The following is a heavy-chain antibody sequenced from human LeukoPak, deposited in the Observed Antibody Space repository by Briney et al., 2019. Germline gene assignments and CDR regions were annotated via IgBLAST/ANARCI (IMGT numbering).Heavy chain of an antibody. CDR1: GFTFSDSY. J-gene: IGHJ6*02. Sequence: GGSLRLSCAASGFTFSDSYMNWIRRAPGKGLEWVAYISSSGTTIYYADSVKGRFTISRDNAKNSLYLQMSSLRAEDTAVYYCAARLRPSSFYYGMDVWGQGTTVTVSS. V-gene: IGHV3-11*01. CDR2: ISSSGTTI. D-gene: IGHD5-12*01. CDR3: AARLRPSSFYYGMDV.